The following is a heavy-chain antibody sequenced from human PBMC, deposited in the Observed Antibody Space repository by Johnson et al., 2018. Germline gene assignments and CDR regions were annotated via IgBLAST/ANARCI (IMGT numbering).Heavy chain of an antibody. CDR3: AKWELGGHDAFDI. CDR1: GFIFSDYS. V-gene: IGHV3-21*01. Sequence: EVQLVESGGGLVKPGGSLRLSCAASGFIFSDYSMNWVRQAPGKGLEWVSSISSSSGSLYYADSVQGRSTLSRDNAKNSLYLQMNSLRAEYTAIYYCAKWELGGHDAFDIWGQGTMVTVSS. D-gene: IGHD1-26*01. J-gene: IGHJ3*02. CDR2: ISSSSGSL.